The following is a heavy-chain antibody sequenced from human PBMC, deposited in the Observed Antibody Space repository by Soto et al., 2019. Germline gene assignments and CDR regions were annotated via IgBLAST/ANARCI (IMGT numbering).Heavy chain of an antibody. D-gene: IGHD5-18*01. J-gene: IGHJ5*02. CDR2: INPSGGST. CDR1: GYTFTSYY. CDR3: ARVYPSDTRYGYVGNNWFDP. Sequence: QVQLVQSGAEVKKPGASVKVSCKASGYTFTSYYMHWVRQAPGQGLEWMGIINPSGGSTSYAQKFQGRVTMTRDTATSTVYMELSSLRSEDTAVYYCARVYPSDTRYGYVGNNWFDPWGQGTRVTVSS. V-gene: IGHV1-46*03.